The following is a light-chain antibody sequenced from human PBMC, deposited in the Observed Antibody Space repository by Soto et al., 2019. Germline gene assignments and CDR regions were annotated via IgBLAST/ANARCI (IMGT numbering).Light chain of an antibody. CDR2: GAF. Sequence: EIVRTQSPATLSVSPGERATLSCRASQSVSSNLAWYQQKPGQDPSILIYGAFTRATGIPARFSGTGSGTEFNLTISGLQSEDFALYDCQQYNDWTLTFGQGTKVDIK. CDR1: QSVSSN. J-gene: IGKJ1*01. CDR3: QQYNDWTLT. V-gene: IGKV3-15*01.